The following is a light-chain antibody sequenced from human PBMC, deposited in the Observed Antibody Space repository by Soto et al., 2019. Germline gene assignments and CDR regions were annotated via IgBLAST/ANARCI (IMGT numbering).Light chain of an antibody. CDR2: GAS. J-gene: IGKJ2*01. Sequence: ETVMTQSPATLSVSPGERVTLSCRASQSVRTNLVWYQQSPGQPPRLLIYGASDRVAGVPDRFSGSGSGTDFTLPISGLQSEDCAVYYCQQYNEWPRTFGHGTKLEIK. CDR3: QQYNEWPRT. CDR1: QSVRTN. V-gene: IGKV3-15*01.